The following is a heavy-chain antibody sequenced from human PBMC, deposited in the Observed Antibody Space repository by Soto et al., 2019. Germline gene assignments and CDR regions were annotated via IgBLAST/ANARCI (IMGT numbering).Heavy chain of an antibody. CDR3: ATFALVKGMDV. V-gene: IGHV1-24*01. CDR2: FDPEDGET. D-gene: IGHD3-10*01. J-gene: IGHJ6*02. CDR1: GCTVTELI. Sequence: ASGWVSSKVSGCTVTELIMDVVLQAPGKGLEWMGGFDPEDGETIYAQKFKGRVTMTEDTSTDTAYMELSSLRSEDTAVYYCATFALVKGMDVWGQGTTVTVSS.